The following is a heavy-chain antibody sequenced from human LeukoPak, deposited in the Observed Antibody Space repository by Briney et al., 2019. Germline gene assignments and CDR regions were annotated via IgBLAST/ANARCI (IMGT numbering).Heavy chain of an antibody. CDR3: ARTGHIDY. CDR2: IYYSGTT. CDR1: GGSISSSSYY. J-gene: IGHJ4*02. D-gene: IGHD1-1*01. V-gene: IGHV4-39*01. Sequence: SETLSLTCTVSGGSISSSSYYWGWIRQPPGKGLEWIGSIYYSGTTFYNPSLKSRLTISVDTSRDQFSLKLSSVTAADTAVYYCARTGHIDYWGQGTLVTVSS.